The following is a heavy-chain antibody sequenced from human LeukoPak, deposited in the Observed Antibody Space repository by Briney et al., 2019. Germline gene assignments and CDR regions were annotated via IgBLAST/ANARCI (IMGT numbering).Heavy chain of an antibody. CDR2: ISGSGGST. CDR1: GFTFSSYA. J-gene: IGHJ6*03. Sequence: PGGSLRLSCAASGFTFSSYAMSWARQAPGKGLEWVSAISGSGGSTYYADSVKGRFTISRDNSKNTLYLQMNSLRAEDTAVYYCAKASRRIAAAGTVRYYYYMDVWGKGTTVTVSS. V-gene: IGHV3-23*01. CDR3: AKASRRIAAAGTVRYYYYMDV. D-gene: IGHD6-13*01.